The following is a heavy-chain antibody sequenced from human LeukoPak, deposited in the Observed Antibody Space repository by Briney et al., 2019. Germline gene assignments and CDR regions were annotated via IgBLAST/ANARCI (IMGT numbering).Heavy chain of an antibody. J-gene: IGHJ4*02. CDR1: GGAFSSYA. D-gene: IGHD2-8*02. CDR2: IIPIFGTP. V-gene: IGHV1-69*13. CDR3: ARRHVTGGGFLFDY. Sequence: SVKVSCKASGGAFSSYAITWVRQAPGQGLEWVGGIIPIFGTPTYAQKFQGRVTIAADESTLTAYMELSSLRSEDTAVYYCARRHVTGGGFLFDYRGQGTLVTVSS.